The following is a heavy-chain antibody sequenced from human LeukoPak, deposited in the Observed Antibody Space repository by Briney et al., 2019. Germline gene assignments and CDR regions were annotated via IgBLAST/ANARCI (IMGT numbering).Heavy chain of an antibody. CDR2: IYHSGST. V-gene: IGHV4-4*02. Sequence: SETLSLTCAVSGVSISSSNWWSWVRQPPGKGLEWIGEIYHSGSTNYNPSLKSRVTISVDTSKNQFSLKLSSVTAADTAVYYCARGGGEPAYCGGDCYSADYWGQGTLVTVSS. D-gene: IGHD2-21*02. CDR3: ARGGGEPAYCGGDCYSADY. CDR1: GVSISSSNW. J-gene: IGHJ4*02.